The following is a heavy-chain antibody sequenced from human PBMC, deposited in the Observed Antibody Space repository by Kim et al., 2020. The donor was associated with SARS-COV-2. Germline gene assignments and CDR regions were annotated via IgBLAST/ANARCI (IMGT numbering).Heavy chain of an antibody. J-gene: IGHJ4*02. D-gene: IGHD5-18*01. Sequence: AGSVKVRFTISRDNDTNTLYLQMNSLTVEDTAVYYCARGGSGYTYGYGDYWGQGTLVTFSS. V-gene: IGHV3-74*01. CDR3: ARGGSGYTYGYGDY.